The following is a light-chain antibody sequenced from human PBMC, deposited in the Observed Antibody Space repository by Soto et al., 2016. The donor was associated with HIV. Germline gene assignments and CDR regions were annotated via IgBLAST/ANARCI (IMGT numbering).Light chain of an antibody. Sequence: SYELTQPPSVSVAPGKTARITCGGNNIGSKSVHWYQQKPGQAPILVLYDDSDRPSGIPERFSGSNSGDTATLTISRVEAGDEADYYCQVWDASTDLVVFGGGTKLTVL. J-gene: IGLJ2*01. CDR3: QVWDASTDLVV. CDR1: NIGSKS. CDR2: DDS. V-gene: IGLV3-21*03.